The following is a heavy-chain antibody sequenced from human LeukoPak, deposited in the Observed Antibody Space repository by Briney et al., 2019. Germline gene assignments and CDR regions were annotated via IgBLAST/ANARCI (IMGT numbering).Heavy chain of an antibody. CDR1: GYTFTGYY. V-gene: IGHV1-2*02. J-gene: IGHJ2*01. CDR3: AREPHYDLLTGYALGYLDL. CDR2: INSNSGDT. Sequence: ASVKVSCKASGYTFTGYYMHWVRQAPGQGLEWMGWINSNSGDTNYAQKFQGRVTMTRDTSISTVYMELSRLRSDDTAVYYCAREPHYDLLTGYALGYLDLWGRGTLLTVSS. D-gene: IGHD3-9*01.